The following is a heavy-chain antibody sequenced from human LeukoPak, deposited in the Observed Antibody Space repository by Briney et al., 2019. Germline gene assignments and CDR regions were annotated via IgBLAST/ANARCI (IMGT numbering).Heavy chain of an antibody. CDR3: ARERSEMRYDSSGYYPPMDYYYYMDV. CDR1: GFPFSSYS. V-gene: IGHV3-21*01. Sequence: GGSLRLSCAASGFPFSSYSINWVRQAPGKGLAWVSSISSTSSYIYYADSLKGRFTISRDNAKNSLYLQMNSLRAEDTAVYYCARERSEMRYDSSGYYPPMDYYYYMDVWGKGTTVTISS. CDR2: ISSTSSYI. D-gene: IGHD3-22*01. J-gene: IGHJ6*03.